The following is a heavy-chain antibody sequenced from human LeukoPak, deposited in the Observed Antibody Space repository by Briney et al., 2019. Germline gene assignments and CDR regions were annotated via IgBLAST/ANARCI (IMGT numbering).Heavy chain of an antibody. CDR2: ISAYNGNT. J-gene: IGHJ3*02. CDR1: GYTFTSYG. CDR3: AGPDRIAAPDAFDI. V-gene: IGHV1-18*01. Sequence: ASVKVSCKASGYTFTSYGISWVRQAPGQGLEWMGWISAYNGNTNYAQKLQGRVTMTTDTSTSTAYMELSSLRSEDTAVYYCAGPDRIAAPDAFDIWGQGTMVTVSS. D-gene: IGHD6-6*01.